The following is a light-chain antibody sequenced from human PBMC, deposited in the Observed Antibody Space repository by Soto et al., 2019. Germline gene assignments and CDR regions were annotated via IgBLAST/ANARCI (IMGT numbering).Light chain of an antibody. CDR3: QQYDNLPYT. J-gene: IGKJ2*01. V-gene: IGKV1-33*01. CDR1: QDISNY. CDR2: DAS. Sequence: DIQMTQSPSSLSSSVGDRVTITCQASQDISNYLNWYQQKPGKAPKLLIYDASTLETGVPSRFSGSGSGTDFTFTISSLQPEDIATYYCQQYDNLPYTFGHGTKLEIK.